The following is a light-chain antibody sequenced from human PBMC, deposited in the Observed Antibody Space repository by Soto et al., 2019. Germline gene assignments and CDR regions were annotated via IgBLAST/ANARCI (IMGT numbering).Light chain of an antibody. V-gene: IGKV3-15*01. Sequence: EIVMTQSPATLSVSPGERTTLSCRASQSVGNNLAWYQQKPGQAPRLLIYGAYTRATGIPARFSGSGSGTDFTLTISRLEPEDFAVYFCQQYAYWPETFGQGTKVDIK. J-gene: IGKJ1*01. CDR3: QQYAYWPET. CDR2: GAY. CDR1: QSVGNN.